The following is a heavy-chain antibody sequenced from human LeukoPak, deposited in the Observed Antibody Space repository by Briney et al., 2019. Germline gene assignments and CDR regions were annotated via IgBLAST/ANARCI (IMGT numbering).Heavy chain of an antibody. V-gene: IGHV1-18*01. J-gene: IGHJ6*02. D-gene: IGHD2-15*01. CDR2: ISAYNGNT. CDR3: ARDCSGGSCYSLVRYGMDV. CDR1: GYTFTSYG. Sequence: ASVKVSCKASGYTFTSYGITWVRQAPGQGLEWMGWISAYNGNTNYAQKLRGRVTMTTDTSTSTAYMELTSLRSDDTAVYYCARDCSGGSCYSLVRYGMDVWGQGTTVTVSS.